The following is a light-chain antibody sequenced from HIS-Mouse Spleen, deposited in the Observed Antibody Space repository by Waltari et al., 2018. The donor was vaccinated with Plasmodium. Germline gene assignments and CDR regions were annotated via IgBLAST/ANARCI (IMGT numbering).Light chain of an antibody. CDR3: YSTDSSGNHRV. Sequence: SYELTQPPSVSVSPGQTARITCSGDALPKKYAYWYQQKSGQAPVLVIYEDSQRPSGIPVRFSGSSSGTMATLTISGAQVEDEADYYSYSTDSSGNHRVFGGGTKLTVL. CDR2: EDS. CDR1: ALPKKY. V-gene: IGLV3-10*01. J-gene: IGLJ3*02.